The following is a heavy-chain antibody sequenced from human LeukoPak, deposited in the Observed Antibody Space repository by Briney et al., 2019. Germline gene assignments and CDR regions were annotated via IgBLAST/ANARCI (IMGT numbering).Heavy chain of an antibody. J-gene: IGHJ5*01. CDR3: ARARGRYFDWFDY. V-gene: IGHV3-33*01. D-gene: IGHD3-9*01. Sequence: GGSLRLSCAASGFTFNSYGMHWVRQAPGKGLEWVAVIWYDGSNKYYADSVKGRFTISRDNSKNTLYLQMNSLRAEDTAVYYCARARGRYFDWFDYWGQGTLVTVSS. CDR1: GFTFNSYG. CDR2: IWYDGSNK.